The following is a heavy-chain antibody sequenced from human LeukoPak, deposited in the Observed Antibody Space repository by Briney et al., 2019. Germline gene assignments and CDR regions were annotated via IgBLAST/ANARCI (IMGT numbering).Heavy chain of an antibody. CDR2: ISNSGGST. Sequence: PGGSLRLSCAASGFTFSNYVMSWVRQAPGKGLERVSGISNSGGSTYYAESVKGRFTISRDNSKNTLYLQMNSLRAEDTAVFYCARGSSSLYHYMDVWGKGTTVTVSS. V-gene: IGHV3-23*01. CDR3: ARGSSSLYHYMDV. CDR1: GFTFSNYV. D-gene: IGHD2-2*01. J-gene: IGHJ6*03.